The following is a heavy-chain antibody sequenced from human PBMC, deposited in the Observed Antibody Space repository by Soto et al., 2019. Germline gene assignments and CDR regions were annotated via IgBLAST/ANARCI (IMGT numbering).Heavy chain of an antibody. CDR1: GFTFSSYA. CDR2: ISGSGGST. D-gene: IGHD2-15*01. J-gene: IGHJ4*02. CDR3: AKVGGPLTAPYYFDY. V-gene: IGHV3-23*01. Sequence: GGSLRLSCAASGFTFSSYAMSWVRQAPGKGLEWVSAISGSGGSTYYADSVKGRFTISRDNSKNTLYLQMNSLRAEDTAVYYCAKVGGPLTAPYYFDYWGQGTLVTVSS.